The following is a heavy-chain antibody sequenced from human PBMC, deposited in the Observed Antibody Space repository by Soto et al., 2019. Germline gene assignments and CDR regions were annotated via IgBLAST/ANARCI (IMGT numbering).Heavy chain of an antibody. CDR2: IYHSGST. CDR1: GGSISSSNW. CDR3: ARDAFGDGWFDP. Sequence: QVQLQESGPGLVKPSGTLSLTCAVSGGSISSSNWWSWVRQPPGKGLEWIGEIYHSGSTNYNPSLKSRGTISVDKSKYQFSLKLSSVTAADTAVYYWARDAFGDGWFDPWGQGTLVTVSS. V-gene: IGHV4-4*02. D-gene: IGHD3-10*01. J-gene: IGHJ5*02.